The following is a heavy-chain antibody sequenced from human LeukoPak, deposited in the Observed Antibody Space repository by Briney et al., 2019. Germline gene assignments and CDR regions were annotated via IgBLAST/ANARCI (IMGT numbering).Heavy chain of an antibody. CDR1: GGSISSYY. V-gene: IGHV4-59*12. D-gene: IGHD6-13*01. CDR2: IYYSGST. CDR3: ARGSIAAAGIQGY. J-gene: IGHJ4*02. Sequence: SETLSLTCTVSGGSISSYYWSWIRQPPGKGLEWIGYIYYSGSTNYNPSLKSRVTISVDTSKNQFSLKLSSVTAADTAVYYCARGSIAAAGIQGYWGQGTLVTVSS.